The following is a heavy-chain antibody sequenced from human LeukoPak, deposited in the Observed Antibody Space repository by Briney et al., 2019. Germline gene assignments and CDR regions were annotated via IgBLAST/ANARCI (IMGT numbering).Heavy chain of an antibody. CDR2: MNPNSGNT. CDR3: SIHIVATSSNFDY. Sequence: ASVKVSCKASGYTFTSYEINCVRQATGQGRGWRGWMNPNSGNTGYAQNFQGRVTMTRTTSIRTAYIELSSLRSEDTAVYYCSIHIVATSSNFDYWGQGTLITVSS. V-gene: IGHV1-8*01. D-gene: IGHD5-12*01. J-gene: IGHJ4*02. CDR1: GYTFTSYE.